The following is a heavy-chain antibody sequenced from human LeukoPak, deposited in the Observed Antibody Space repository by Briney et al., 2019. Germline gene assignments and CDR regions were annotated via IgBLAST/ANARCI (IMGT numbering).Heavy chain of an antibody. CDR2: IKEDGSQK. Sequence: GGSLRLSCAASGFTFSSFWMTWVRQAPGKGLEWVANIKEDGSQKYYVDSVKGRFTISRDNAKNSLFLQTNSLRADDTAVYYCARDSGWFRFDYWGQGTLVTVSS. CDR1: GFTFSSFW. J-gene: IGHJ4*02. CDR3: ARDSGWFRFDY. D-gene: IGHD6-13*01. V-gene: IGHV3-7*03.